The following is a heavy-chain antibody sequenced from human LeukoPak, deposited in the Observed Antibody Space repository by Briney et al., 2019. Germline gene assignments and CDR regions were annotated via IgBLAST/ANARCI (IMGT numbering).Heavy chain of an antibody. V-gene: IGHV3-48*03. Sequence: GGSLRLSCAVSGFPFSFYEMNWVRQAPGKGLEWVSNIGSSGTTTYYADSVKGRFSTSRDNAKNSLYLRMNSLRVEDTAVYYCALLAVASDFDYWGQGALVTVSS. CDR3: ALLAVASDFDY. CDR1: GFPFSFYE. D-gene: IGHD6-19*01. J-gene: IGHJ4*02. CDR2: IGSSGTTT.